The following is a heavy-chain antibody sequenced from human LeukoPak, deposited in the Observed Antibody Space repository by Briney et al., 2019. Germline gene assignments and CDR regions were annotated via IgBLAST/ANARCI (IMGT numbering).Heavy chain of an antibody. CDR2: IYHSGST. CDR1: GYSISSGYY. J-gene: IGHJ5*02. V-gene: IGHV4-38-2*02. Sequence: SETLSLTCTVSGYSISSGYYWGWIRQPPGKGLECIGSIYHSGSTYYNPSLKSRVTISVDTSKNQFSLKLSSMTAADTAVYYCARDFPPWLGEPEVGWFDPWGQGTLVTVSS. D-gene: IGHD3-10*01. CDR3: ARDFPPWLGEPEVGWFDP.